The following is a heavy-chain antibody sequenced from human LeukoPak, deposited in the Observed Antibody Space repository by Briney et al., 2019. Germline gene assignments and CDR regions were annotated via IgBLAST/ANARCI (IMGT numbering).Heavy chain of an antibody. Sequence: GALRLSCAASGFTVSSNYMSWVRQAPGKGLEWVSVIYSGGSTFYADSVKGRFTISRDNSKNTLYLQMNSLRAEDTAVYYCASDSYSPEYFQHWGQGTLVTVSS. D-gene: IGHD2-15*01. CDR1: GFTVSSNY. CDR3: ASDSYSPEYFQH. J-gene: IGHJ1*01. CDR2: IYSGGST. V-gene: IGHV3-66*01.